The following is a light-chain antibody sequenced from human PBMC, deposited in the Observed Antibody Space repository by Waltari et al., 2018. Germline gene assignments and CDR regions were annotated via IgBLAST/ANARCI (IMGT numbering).Light chain of an antibody. J-gene: IGKJ5*01. CDR1: QSISNY. CDR2: TAS. Sequence: DIQMTQSPSSLSASVGDGVTITCQTSQSISNYLNWYQQKPGKAPNLLIYTASTLQSGVPSRFSGSGSGTDFTLPINNLQPEDFATYYCQQSHSFPFTFGQGTRVEI. CDR3: QQSHSFPFT. V-gene: IGKV1-39*01.